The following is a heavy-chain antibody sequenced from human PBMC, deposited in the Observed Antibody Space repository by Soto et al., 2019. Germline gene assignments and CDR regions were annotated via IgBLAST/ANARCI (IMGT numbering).Heavy chain of an antibody. CDR3: ARREGLATISYYFDV. CDR1: DDSINSDKYY. CDR2: IYYRGNA. V-gene: IGHV4-39*01. J-gene: IGHJ4*02. Sequence: PSETLSLTCSVSDDSINSDKYYWGWIRQPPGKGLEWIGSIYYRGNAYYNPSLQTRVTISLDKSKSQFSLKLNSVTAADSAVYFCARREGLATISYYFDVWGTGALVTVGS. D-gene: IGHD3-9*01.